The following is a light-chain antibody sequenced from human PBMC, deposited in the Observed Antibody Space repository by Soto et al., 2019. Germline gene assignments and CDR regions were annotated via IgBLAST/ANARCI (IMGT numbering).Light chain of an antibody. CDR2: GAS. J-gene: IGKJ3*01. V-gene: IGKV1-9*01. CDR3: QQYGSSPSFT. CDR1: QGIRSY. Sequence: DIQLTQSPSFLSASVGDRVTITCRASQGIRSYLAWYQQRPGKAPELLIYGASTLRPGGASRFSGSGSGTEFTLTISRLEPEDFAVYYCQQYGSSPSFTFGPGTKVDIK.